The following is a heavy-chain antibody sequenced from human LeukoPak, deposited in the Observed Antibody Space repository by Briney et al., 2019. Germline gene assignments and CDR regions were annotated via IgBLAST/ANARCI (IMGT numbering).Heavy chain of an antibody. CDR1: AFSFSSYD. CDR2: IGTAGDT. CDR3: ATGIAVAGTWFDP. J-gene: IGHJ5*02. D-gene: IGHD6-19*01. V-gene: IGHV3-13*01. Sequence: GESLRLSCPASAFSFSSYDIHWVRQATGKGLEWVSAIGTAGDTYYPGSVKGRCTITRENAKNTLYLQMNSLRAGDTAVYYYATGIAVAGTWFDPWGQGTLVTASS.